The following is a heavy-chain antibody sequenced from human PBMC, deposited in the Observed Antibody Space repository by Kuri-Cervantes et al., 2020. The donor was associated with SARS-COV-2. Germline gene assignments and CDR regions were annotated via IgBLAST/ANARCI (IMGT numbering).Heavy chain of an antibody. D-gene: IGHD3-3*01. Sequence: SETLSLTCTVSGGSISSYYWSWIRQPPGKGLEWIGYIYYSWSTNYNPSLKSRVTISVDTSKNQFSLKLSSVTAADTAVYYCARVRIFGVPGFAFDIWGQGTMVTVSS. CDR1: GGSISSYY. V-gene: IGHV4-59*01. J-gene: IGHJ3*02. CDR2: IYYSWST. CDR3: ARVRIFGVPGFAFDI.